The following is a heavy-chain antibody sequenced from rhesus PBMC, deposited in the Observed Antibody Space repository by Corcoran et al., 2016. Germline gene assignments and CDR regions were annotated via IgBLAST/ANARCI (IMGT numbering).Heavy chain of an antibody. V-gene: IGHV4S10*01. CDR3: ARDREDDYGYYYYGLDS. D-gene: IGHD3-9*01. Sequence: QVQLQESGPGVVKPSETLSLTCAVCGGSISASYRWSWVRQSPGKGLAWIGYIYDSSSNTNYNPSLTSRVTISKDTSKNQFSLKLSSVTAADTAVYYCARDREDDYGYYYYGLDSWGQGVVVTVSS. J-gene: IGHJ6*01. CDR1: GGSISASYR. CDR2: IYDSSSNT.